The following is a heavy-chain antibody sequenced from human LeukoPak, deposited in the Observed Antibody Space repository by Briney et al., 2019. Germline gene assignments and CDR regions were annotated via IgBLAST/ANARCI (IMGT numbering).Heavy chain of an antibody. Sequence: GGSLRLSCAASGFTFSSYSMNWVRQAPGKVLEWVSSISSSSSYIYYADSVKGRFTISRDNAKNSLYLQMNSLRAEDTAVYYCARIIAAAGTGSYWGQGTLVTVSS. CDR3: ARIIAAAGTGSY. CDR2: ISSSSSYI. J-gene: IGHJ4*02. CDR1: GFTFSSYS. D-gene: IGHD6-13*01. V-gene: IGHV3-21*01.